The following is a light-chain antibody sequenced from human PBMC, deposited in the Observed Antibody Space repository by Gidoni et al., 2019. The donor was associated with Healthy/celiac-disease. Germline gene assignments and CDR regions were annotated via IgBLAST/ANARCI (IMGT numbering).Light chain of an antibody. CDR1: SSNIGSNY. V-gene: IGLV1-47*01. CDR2: RNN. Sequence: QSVLTQPPSASGTPGPRVTISCSGSSSNIGSNYVYWYQKLPGTAPKLLIYRNNQRPSGVPDRFSGSKSGTSASLAISGLRSEDEADYYCAAWDDSLSGRYVFGTGTKVTV. CDR3: AAWDDSLSGRYV. J-gene: IGLJ1*01.